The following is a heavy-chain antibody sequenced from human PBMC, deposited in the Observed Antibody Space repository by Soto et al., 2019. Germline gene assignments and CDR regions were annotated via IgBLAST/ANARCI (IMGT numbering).Heavy chain of an antibody. V-gene: IGHV1-69*19. D-gene: IGHD3-10*01. Sequence: QVQLVQSGAEMKKPGSSVKVSCQSSGGTFNTYAMNWVXXAPGQGPEWMGDISPMFGAANYAPKFQGRVTXXXXXXXXTSXMQLSSLTSEDTALYFCAREVQVHTPAFVYWGQGTLVTVSS. CDR3: AREVQVHTPAFVY. CDR1: GGTFNTYA. CDR2: ISPMFGAA. J-gene: IGHJ4*02.